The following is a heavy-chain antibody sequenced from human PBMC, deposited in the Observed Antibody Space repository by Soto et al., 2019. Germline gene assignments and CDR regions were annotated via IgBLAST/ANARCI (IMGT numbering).Heavy chain of an antibody. D-gene: IGHD3-22*01. CDR2: ISAYNGNT. CDR3: ARDYYDSSGYQGWYFDL. V-gene: IGHV1-18*01. CDR1: GYTFTSFG. Sequence: QVQLVQSGAEVKKPGASVKVSCKASGYTFTSFGISWVRQAPGQGVEWMGWISAYNGNTNYAQKLQGRVTMTTDTSXSXXYMELRSLRSDDTAVYYCARDYYDSSGYQGWYFDLWGRGTLVTVSS. J-gene: IGHJ2*01.